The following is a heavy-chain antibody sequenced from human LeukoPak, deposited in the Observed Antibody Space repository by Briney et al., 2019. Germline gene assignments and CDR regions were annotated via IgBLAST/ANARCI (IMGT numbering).Heavy chain of an antibody. Sequence: GGSLRLSCAASEFTFSSYAMSWVRQAPGKGLEWVSTISGSGGSTYYADSVKGRFTISRDNAKNSLYLQMNSLRAEDTAVYYCAELGITMIGGVWGKGTTVTISS. CDR3: AELGITMIGGV. CDR1: EFTFSSYA. D-gene: IGHD3-10*02. J-gene: IGHJ6*04. V-gene: IGHV3-23*01. CDR2: ISGSGGST.